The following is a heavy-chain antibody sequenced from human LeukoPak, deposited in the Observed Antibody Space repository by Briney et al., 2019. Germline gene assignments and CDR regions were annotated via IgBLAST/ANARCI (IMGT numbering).Heavy chain of an antibody. CDR3: ARTYAGYCTGTNCFNDY. CDR1: GGTFSSYA. J-gene: IGHJ4*02. CDR2: IIPIFGTA. D-gene: IGHD2-2*01. Sequence: GASVKVSCKASGGTFSSYAISWVRQAPGQGLEWMGGIIPIFGTANYAQKFQGRVTITTDESTSTAYMELSSLRSEDTAVYYCARTYAGYCTGTNCFNDYWGQGTLVTVSS. V-gene: IGHV1-69*05.